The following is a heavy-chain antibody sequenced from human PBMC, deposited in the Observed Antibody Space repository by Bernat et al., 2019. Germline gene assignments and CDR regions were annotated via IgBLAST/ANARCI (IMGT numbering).Heavy chain of an antibody. V-gene: IGHV4-59*01. CDR2: IYYSGST. J-gene: IGHJ5*02. D-gene: IGHD3-3*01. Sequence: QVQLQESGPGLVKPSETLSLTCTVSGGSISSYYWSWIRQPPGKGLEWIGYIYYSGSTNYNPSLKSRVTISVDTSKNQFSLKLSSVTAADTAVYYCARGVRGYDFWSSRWFDPWGQGTLVTVSS. CDR1: GGSISSYY. CDR3: ARGVRGYDFWSSRWFDP.